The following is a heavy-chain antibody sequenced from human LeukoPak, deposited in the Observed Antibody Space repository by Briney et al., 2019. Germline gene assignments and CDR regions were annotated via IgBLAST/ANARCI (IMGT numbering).Heavy chain of an antibody. CDR2: IRYDGSNK. Sequence: GGSLRLSCAASGFTFSSYGMHWVRQAPGKGLEWVAFIRYDGSNKYYADSVKGRFTISRDNSKNTLYLQMNSLRAEDTAVYYCASPLLASDAFDIWGQGTMVTVSS. CDR3: ASPLLASDAFDI. V-gene: IGHV3-30*02. CDR1: GFTFSSYG. J-gene: IGHJ3*02.